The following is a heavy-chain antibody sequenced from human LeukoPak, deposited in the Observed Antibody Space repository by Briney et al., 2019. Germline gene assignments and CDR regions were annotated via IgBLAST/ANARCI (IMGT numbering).Heavy chain of an antibody. CDR2: IYYSGST. CDR1: GVSISNYY. CDR3: ARDYFGSGFFDC. Sequence: SETLSLTCTVSGVSISNYYWSWIRQPPGKGLEWIGYIYYSGSTNYNPSLQSRATISVDPSKSQFSLRLSSVTAADTAVYYCARDYFGSGFFDCWGQGILVTVSS. J-gene: IGHJ4*02. V-gene: IGHV4-59*01. D-gene: IGHD3-10*01.